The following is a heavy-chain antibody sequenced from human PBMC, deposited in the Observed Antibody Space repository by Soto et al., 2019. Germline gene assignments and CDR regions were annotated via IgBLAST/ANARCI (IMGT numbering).Heavy chain of an antibody. CDR1: GFTFSNCA. Sequence: EVLLLDSGGGLVQPGGSLRLSCAASGFTFSNCAMTWVRQAPGKGPEWISTVNNGGGGTYYADSVKGRFTISRDNSKNTLYLQVSSLRAEDTAVYYCAKERLGRGIDYWGQGILVTVSS. CDR3: AKERLGRGIDY. V-gene: IGHV3-23*01. J-gene: IGHJ4*02. CDR2: VNNGGGGT. D-gene: IGHD3-10*01.